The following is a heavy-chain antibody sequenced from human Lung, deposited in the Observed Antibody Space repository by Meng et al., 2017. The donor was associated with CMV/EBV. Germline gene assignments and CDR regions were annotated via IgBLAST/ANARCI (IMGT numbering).Heavy chain of an antibody. CDR1: GFFFSGYS. CDR2: ISGRSAYK. CDR3: ARDMTLVRGVNVTFSYVCDH. Sequence: GGSLRLXCAASGFFFSGYSMHWVRQTPGKGLEWLSSISGRSAYKYYADSMRGRFTISRDNAKNSLFLQMDRLRLEDTGVYYCARDMTLVRGVNVTFSYVCDHWGQGTLVTVSS. D-gene: IGHD3-10*01. V-gene: IGHV3-21*01. J-gene: IGHJ4*02.